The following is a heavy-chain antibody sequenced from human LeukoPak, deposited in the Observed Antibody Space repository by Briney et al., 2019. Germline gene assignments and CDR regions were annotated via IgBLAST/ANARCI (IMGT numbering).Heavy chain of an antibody. Sequence: ASVKVSCKASGYTFTGYYMHWVRQAPGQGLEWMGRINPNSGGTNYAQKFQGRVTMTRDTSISTAYMELSRLRSDDTAVYYCATIGYWSSTSCYYYYYMDVWGKGTTVTVSS. CDR2: INPNSGGT. CDR3: ATIGYWSSTSCYYYYYMDV. D-gene: IGHD2-2*01. V-gene: IGHV1-2*06. CDR1: GYTFTGYY. J-gene: IGHJ6*03.